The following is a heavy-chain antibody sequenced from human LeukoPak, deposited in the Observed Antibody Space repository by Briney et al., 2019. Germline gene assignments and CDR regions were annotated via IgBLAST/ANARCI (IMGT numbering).Heavy chain of an antibody. CDR3: ARPYSGSYRYYYGMDV. J-gene: IGHJ6*02. D-gene: IGHD1-26*01. Sequence: PGRSLRLSCAASGFTFSSYGMHWVRQAPGKGLEWVAVIWYDGSNKYYADSVKGRFTISRDNSKNTLYLQMNSLRAEDTAVYYCARPYSGSYRYYYGMDVWGQGTTVTVSS. CDR2: IWYDGSNK. V-gene: IGHV3-33*01. CDR1: GFTFSSYG.